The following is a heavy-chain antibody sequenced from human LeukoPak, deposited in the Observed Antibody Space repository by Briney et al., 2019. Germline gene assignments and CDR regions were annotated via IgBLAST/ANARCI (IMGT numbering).Heavy chain of an antibody. CDR1: GGSFSGYY. V-gene: IGHV4-34*01. Sequence: ASETLSLTCAVYGGSFSGYYWSWIRQPPGKGLEWIGEINHSGSTNYNPSLKSRVTISVDTSKNQFSLKLSSVTAADTAVYYCARSVGPYYDSSGYPDYWGQGTLVTVSS. CDR3: ARSVGPYYDSSGYPDY. D-gene: IGHD3-22*01. CDR2: INHSGST. J-gene: IGHJ4*02.